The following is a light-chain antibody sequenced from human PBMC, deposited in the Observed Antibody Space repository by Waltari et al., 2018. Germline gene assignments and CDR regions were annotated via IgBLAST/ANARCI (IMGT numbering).Light chain of an antibody. CDR2: RND. CDR3: ATWDDRMNGHWV. CDR1: SSNIGDNV. Sequence: QSVLTQSPSASGTPGQRVTISCSGSSSNIGDNVVNWYQQLPGKAPKLLSYRNDQRPSGVPDRFSASKSGTAASLAISGLQSEDEADYYYATWDDRMNGHWVFGGGTKVTVL. J-gene: IGLJ3*02. V-gene: IGLV1-44*01.